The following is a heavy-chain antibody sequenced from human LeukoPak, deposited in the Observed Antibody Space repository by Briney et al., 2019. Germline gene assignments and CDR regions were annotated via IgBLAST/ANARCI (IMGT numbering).Heavy chain of an antibody. CDR2: ISYSGST. CDR1: GGSISSYY. Sequence: SETLSLTCTVSGGSISSYYWNWIRQPPGKGLEWMGYISYSGSTNYNPSLKSRVTILLDTSKNQFSLKLSSVTAADTAVYYCARGTYYYDSSGYWPLTFDYWGQGTLVTVSS. D-gene: IGHD3-22*01. V-gene: IGHV4-59*12. J-gene: IGHJ4*02. CDR3: ARGTYYYDSSGYWPLTFDY.